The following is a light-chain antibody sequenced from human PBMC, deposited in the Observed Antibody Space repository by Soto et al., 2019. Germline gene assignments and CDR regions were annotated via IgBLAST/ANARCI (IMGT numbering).Light chain of an antibody. CDR2: DAY. Sequence: EIVMTHSPATLSVSPGERATLSCRASQSVGSDLAWYQQKPGQAPRLVIYDAYNRATGIPPRFSGSGSGTDFTLTISSLEPEDSAVYYCQQRHMWPITFGQGTRLEIK. CDR1: QSVGSD. J-gene: IGKJ5*01. CDR3: QQRHMWPIT. V-gene: IGKV3-11*01.